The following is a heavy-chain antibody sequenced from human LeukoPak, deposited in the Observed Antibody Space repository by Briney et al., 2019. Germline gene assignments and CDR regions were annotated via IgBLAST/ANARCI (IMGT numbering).Heavy chain of an antibody. CDR2: INSDGSNT. V-gene: IGHV3-74*01. J-gene: IGHJ2*01. CDR1: GFTFSSHW. Sequence: GSLRLSCAASGFTFSSHWMHWVRQAPGKGLVWVSRINSDGSNTTYADSVKGRFTISRDNAKNSLYLQMNSLRDEDTAVYYCARDIYWYFDLWGRGTLVTASA. CDR3: ARDIYWYFDL.